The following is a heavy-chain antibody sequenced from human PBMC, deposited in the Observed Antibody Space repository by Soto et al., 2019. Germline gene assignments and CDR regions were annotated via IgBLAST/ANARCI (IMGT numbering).Heavy chain of an antibody. Sequence: GGSLRLSCAGSGFTFSSYGIHWVRQAPGKGLEWVALISYDGGNEKYTESVKDRFTISRDDSHNVAYLQMSSLRTEDTAMYYCAKGRYSGTYPTDFDYWGQGSLVTVSS. V-gene: IGHV3-30*18. J-gene: IGHJ4*02. CDR3: AKGRYSGTYPTDFDY. CDR2: ISYDGGNE. D-gene: IGHD1-26*01. CDR1: GFTFSSYG.